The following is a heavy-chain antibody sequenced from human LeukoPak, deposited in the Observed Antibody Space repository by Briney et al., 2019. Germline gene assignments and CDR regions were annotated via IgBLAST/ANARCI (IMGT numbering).Heavy chain of an antibody. J-gene: IGHJ4*02. D-gene: IGHD2-21*01. CDR1: GFTFSSYE. V-gene: IGHV3-48*03. CDR3: ARETINCGGDCYDY. Sequence: GGSLRLSCAASGFTFSSYEMNWVRQAPGKGLEWVSYIDTSGTNIYYAGSAKGRFTVSRDNAKNSLYLQMNSLRAEDTGIYYCARETINCGGDCYDYWGQGALVTVSS. CDR2: IDTSGTNI.